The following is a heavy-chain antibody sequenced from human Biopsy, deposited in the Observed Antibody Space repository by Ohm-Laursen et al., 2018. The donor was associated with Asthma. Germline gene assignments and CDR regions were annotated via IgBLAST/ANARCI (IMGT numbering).Heavy chain of an antibody. CDR3: AREGVAGTHIED. J-gene: IGHJ4*02. CDR2: ISYDGSSI. Sequence: SLRLSCAASGFAFGNYAMYWVRQAPGKGLEWVAVISYDGSSIYYADSVKGRFTISRDNSKNTLSLQMNSLTAEDTAVYYCAREGVAGTHIEDWGQGTLVTVSS. V-gene: IGHV3-30-3*01. D-gene: IGHD6-19*01. CDR1: GFAFGNYA.